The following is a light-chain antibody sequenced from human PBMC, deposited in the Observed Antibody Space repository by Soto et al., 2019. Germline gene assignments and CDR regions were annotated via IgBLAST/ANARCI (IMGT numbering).Light chain of an antibody. CDR2: GAS. CDR1: QSVASN. V-gene: IGKV3-15*01. J-gene: IGKJ2*01. Sequence: EIVMTQSPASLSVSPGVGATLSCRASQSVASNVAWYQQKPCQGPMLLIHGASTRSAGVPARFSGSGSGTDFPLTISSLQSEDLAVYYCQQYHNWPPQYTFGQGTKLQIK. CDR3: QQYHNWPPQYT.